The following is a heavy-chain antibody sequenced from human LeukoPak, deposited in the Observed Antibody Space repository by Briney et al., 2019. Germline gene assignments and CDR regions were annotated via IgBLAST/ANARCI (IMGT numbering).Heavy chain of an antibody. Sequence: PGGSLRLSCAASGFTFSSYAMHWVRQAPGKGLEWVAVISYDGSNKYYADSVKGRFTISRDNSKNTLYLQMNSLRAEDTAVYYCAREYRYFDYWGQGTLVTVSS. CDR1: GFTFSSYA. CDR2: ISYDGSNK. J-gene: IGHJ4*02. V-gene: IGHV3-30-3*01. CDR3: AREYRYFDY. D-gene: IGHD3-9*01.